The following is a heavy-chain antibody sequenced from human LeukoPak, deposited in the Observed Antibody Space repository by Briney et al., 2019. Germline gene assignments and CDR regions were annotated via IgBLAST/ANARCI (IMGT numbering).Heavy chain of an antibody. V-gene: IGHV3-23*01. J-gene: IGHJ4*02. Sequence: HPGGSLRLSCAAFGLTFRNYAMSWVRQVPGKGLEWVSVICANDGNTYYADAVKGRFTISRDNSKDTLYLQMDSLRAEDTAVYYCAKGSGSSCYSPCDYWGQGILVTVSS. D-gene: IGHD2-15*01. CDR2: ICANDGNT. CDR3: AKGSGSSCYSPCDY. CDR1: GLTFRNYA.